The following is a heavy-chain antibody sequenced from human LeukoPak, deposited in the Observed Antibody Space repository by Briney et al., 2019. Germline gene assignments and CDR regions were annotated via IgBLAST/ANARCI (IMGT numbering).Heavy chain of an antibody. CDR1: GYTFTSYD. CDR3: ARGGASAAARRFDP. J-gene: IGHJ5*02. Sequence: EASVKVSCKASGYTFTSYDINWVRQATGLGLEWMGWMNPNSGNTGYAQKFHGRITITSNTSTSTAFMELSSLRSEDTAVYYCARGGASAAARRFDPWGQGTLVTVSS. CDR2: MNPNSGNT. D-gene: IGHD2-2*01. V-gene: IGHV1-8*01.